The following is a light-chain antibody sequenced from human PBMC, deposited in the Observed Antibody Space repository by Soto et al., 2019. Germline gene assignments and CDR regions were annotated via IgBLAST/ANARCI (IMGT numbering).Light chain of an antibody. CDR3: HQVYTYPRT. Sequence: IPLTKSPFSLSASVGDRVTVTSRASQGVMSYLAWFQQRPGKAPKLLIFGASTLQNGVPARFSGGGFGTEFTLTITSLQPEDFATYYCHQVYTYPRTFGQGTKVDIK. V-gene: IGKV1-9*01. J-gene: IGKJ1*01. CDR1: QGVMSY. CDR2: GAS.